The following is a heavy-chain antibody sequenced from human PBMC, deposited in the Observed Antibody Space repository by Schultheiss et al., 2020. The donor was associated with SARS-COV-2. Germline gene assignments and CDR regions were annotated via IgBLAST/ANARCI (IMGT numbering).Heavy chain of an antibody. V-gene: IGHV1-46*01. Sequence: ASVKVSCKTSGYTFSDYYIHWLRQAPGQGLEWMGTIDPDGSRASYTQQFQGRVTMTSDTSTTTVYMELRSLRNEDTALYFCARPAGHSNWPHWDNWGQGTLVTVSS. J-gene: IGHJ4*02. CDR1: GYTFSDYY. CDR2: IDPDGSRA. D-gene: IGHD1-1*01. CDR3: ARPAGHSNWPHWDN.